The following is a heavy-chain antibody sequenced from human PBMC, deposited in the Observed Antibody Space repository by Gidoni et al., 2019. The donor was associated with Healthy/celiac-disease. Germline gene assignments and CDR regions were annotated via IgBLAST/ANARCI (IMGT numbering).Heavy chain of an antibody. D-gene: IGHD6-13*01. Sequence: GGSLRLSCAASGFTFSSYWMSWVRQAPGKGLEWVANIKQDGSEKYYVDSVKGRFTISRDNAKNSLYLQMNSLRAEDTAVYYCARDHSSSWYDEIGLGSDLFDYWGQGTLVTVSS. CDR2: IKQDGSEK. CDR1: GFTFSSYW. J-gene: IGHJ4*02. CDR3: ARDHSSSWYDEIGLGSDLFDY. V-gene: IGHV3-7*01.